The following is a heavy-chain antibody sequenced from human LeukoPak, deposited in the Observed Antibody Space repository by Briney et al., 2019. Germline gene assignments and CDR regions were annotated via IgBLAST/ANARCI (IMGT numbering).Heavy chain of an antibody. Sequence: PSDTLSLTCTVSGGSISSYYWSWIRQPPGKGLEWIGYIYYSGGTNYNPSLKSRVTISVDTYKTKFSLKLSSVTAADTAVYYCASLEWELDAFDIWGQGTMVTVSS. CDR3: ASLEWELDAFDI. CDR1: GGSISSYY. J-gene: IGHJ3*02. D-gene: IGHD1-26*01. CDR2: IYYSGGT. V-gene: IGHV4-59*07.